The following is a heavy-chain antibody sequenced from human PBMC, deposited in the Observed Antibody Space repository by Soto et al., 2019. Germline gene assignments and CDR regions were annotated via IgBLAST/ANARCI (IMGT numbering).Heavy chain of an antibody. CDR3: TTVNTSPRATYYYYMDV. J-gene: IGHJ6*03. Sequence: GGSLRLSCAASGFSFGMNWVRQAPGKGLEWVSYISSSSRTIYYADSVKGRFTIYRDNAKNTMYLQMSGLRSEDAAVYYCTTVNTSPRATYYYYMDVWGKGTSVTVSS. CDR2: ISSSSRTI. V-gene: IGHV3-48*04. D-gene: IGHD4-17*01. CDR1: GFSFG.